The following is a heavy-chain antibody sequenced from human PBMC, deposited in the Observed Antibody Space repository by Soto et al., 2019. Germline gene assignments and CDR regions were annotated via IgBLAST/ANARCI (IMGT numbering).Heavy chain of an antibody. CDR1: GGSISSYY. J-gene: IGHJ5*02. CDR2: IYYSGST. D-gene: IGHD3-3*01. CDR3: ARELKTFWSGRNNWFDP. Sequence: PSETLSLTCTVSGGSISSYYWSWIRQPPGKGLEWIGYIYYSGSTNYNPSLKSRVTISVDTSKNQFSLKLSSVTAADTAVYYCARELKTFWSGRNNWFDPWGQGTLVTVSS. V-gene: IGHV4-59*01.